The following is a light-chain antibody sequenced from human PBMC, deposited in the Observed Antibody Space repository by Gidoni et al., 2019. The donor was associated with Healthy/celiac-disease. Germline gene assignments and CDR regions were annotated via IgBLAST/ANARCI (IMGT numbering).Light chain of an antibody. CDR1: QSISSY. CDR2: AAS. V-gene: IGKV1-39*01. Sequence: EIQMTQSPSSLSASVGDRVTITCRASQSISSYLYWYQQKPGKAPTLLIYAASSLQSGVPSRFSGSGSGTDFTLTISSLQPEDFATYYCQQSDSTPPWTFGQGTKVEIK. CDR3: QQSDSTPPWT. J-gene: IGKJ1*01.